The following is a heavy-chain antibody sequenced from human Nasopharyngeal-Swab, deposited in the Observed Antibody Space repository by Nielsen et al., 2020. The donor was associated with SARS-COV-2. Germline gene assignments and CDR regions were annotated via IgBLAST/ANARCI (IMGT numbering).Heavy chain of an antibody. CDR3: AVGATGYYYMDV. D-gene: IGHD1-26*01. Sequence: SVKVSCKASGGTFSSYAISWVRQAPGQGLEWMGGIIPIFGTANYAQKFQGRVTITADESTSTAYMELSSLRSEDTAVYYCAVGATGYYYMDVWGKGTTVHRLL. CDR1: GGTFSSYA. V-gene: IGHV1-69*13. J-gene: IGHJ6*03. CDR2: IIPIFGTA.